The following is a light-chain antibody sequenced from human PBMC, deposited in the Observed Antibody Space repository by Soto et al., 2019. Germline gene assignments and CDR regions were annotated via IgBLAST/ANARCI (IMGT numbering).Light chain of an antibody. CDR3: QHYNGY. Sequence: DMPMTQSPTTLSASVGARVTITCRASQTIRSWLAWYQQKPGKAPKVLIYDASTLESGVPSRFSGSGFGTEFTLTISSLQPDDFATYYCQHYNGYFGQGTKLEIK. V-gene: IGKV1-5*01. J-gene: IGKJ2*01. CDR1: QTIRSW. CDR2: DAS.